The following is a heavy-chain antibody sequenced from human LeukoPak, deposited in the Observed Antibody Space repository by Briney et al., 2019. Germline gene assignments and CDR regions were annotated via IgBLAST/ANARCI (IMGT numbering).Heavy chain of an antibody. J-gene: IGHJ4*02. CDR1: GLTFSSSW. Sequence: GGSLRLSCAVSGLTFSSSWMDWVCQAPGKGLEWVASINPDGNKKYSADSVKGRFTISRDNAENSLYLQMNSLRVEDTAFYYCARDLAYSRLDYWGQGMLVTVSS. CDR3: ARDLAYSRLDY. V-gene: IGHV3-7*01. CDR2: INPDGNKK. D-gene: IGHD5-18*01.